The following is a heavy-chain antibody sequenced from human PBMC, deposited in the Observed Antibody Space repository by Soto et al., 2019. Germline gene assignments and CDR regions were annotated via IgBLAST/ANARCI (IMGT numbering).Heavy chain of an antibody. CDR2: IGSGGIT. Sequence: EVQLLESGGRLVQPGASLRLSCAASGFTFSSYAMSWVRQAPGKGLEWVSAIGSGGITHYADSVEGRFTISRANSKNTLYIEMISMGAAAAAFYYSAKDRHGGTSWGQGTLVTVSS. D-gene: IGHD1-1*01. CDR3: AKDRHGGTS. V-gene: IGHV3-23*01. J-gene: IGHJ5*02. CDR1: GFTFSSYA.